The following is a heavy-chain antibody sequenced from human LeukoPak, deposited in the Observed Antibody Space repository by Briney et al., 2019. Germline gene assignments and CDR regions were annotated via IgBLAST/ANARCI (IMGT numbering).Heavy chain of an antibody. D-gene: IGHD2-2*03. CDR3: ARVGYCSSTSCYALDY. J-gene: IGHJ4*02. Sequence: AASVKVSCKASGGTFSSYAISWVRQAPGQGLEWMGRIIPILGIANYAQKFQGRVTITAGKSTSTAYMELSSLRSEDTAVYYCARVGYCSSTSCYALDYWGQGTLVTVSS. CDR1: GGTFSSYA. CDR2: IIPILGIA. V-gene: IGHV1-69*04.